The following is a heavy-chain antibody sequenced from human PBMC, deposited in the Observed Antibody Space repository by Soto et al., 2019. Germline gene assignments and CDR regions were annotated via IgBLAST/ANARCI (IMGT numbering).Heavy chain of an antibody. Sequence: QVQLVESGGGVVQPGRSLRLSCAASGFTFSSYGMHWVRQAPGKGLEWVAVIWYDGRNKYYADSVKGRFTISRDNSKNTHYPQMNSLRAEDAAVYYCSREKDPLEYGGQGTLVTVSS. CDR1: GFTFSSYG. V-gene: IGHV3-33*01. J-gene: IGHJ4*02. CDR3: SREKDPLEY. CDR2: IWYDGRNK.